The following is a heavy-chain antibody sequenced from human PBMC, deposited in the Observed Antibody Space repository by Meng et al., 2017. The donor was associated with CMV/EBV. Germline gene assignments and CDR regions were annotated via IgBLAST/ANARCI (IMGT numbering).Heavy chain of an antibody. CDR3: ARHLSTSNTFDY. Sequence: GESLKLSCGGSGYSFTSYWIGRVRQMPGKGLEWMGIIHPGDSDTRYSPSFPGQVTISADKSISTAYLPWSSLKASDTAMYYCARHLSTSNTFDYWGQGTLVTVSS. D-gene: IGHD3-9*01. J-gene: IGHJ4*02. CDR1: GYSFTSYW. CDR2: IHPGDSDT. V-gene: IGHV5-51*01.